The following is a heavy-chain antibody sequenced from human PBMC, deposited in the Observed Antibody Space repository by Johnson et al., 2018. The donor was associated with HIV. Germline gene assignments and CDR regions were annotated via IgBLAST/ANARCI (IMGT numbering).Heavy chain of an antibody. CDR2: ISYDGSNK. V-gene: IGHV3-30-3*01. D-gene: IGHD2-8*01. J-gene: IGHJ3*02. Sequence: QVQLVESGGGVAQPGRSLRLSCAASGFTFSSYAMHWVRQAPGKGLEWVAVISYDGSNKYYADSVKGRFTISRDNSKNTLYLQMNSLRAEDTAVYYCARDNIVLMVGGAFDIWGQGTMVTVSS. CDR1: GFTFSSYA. CDR3: ARDNIVLMVGGAFDI.